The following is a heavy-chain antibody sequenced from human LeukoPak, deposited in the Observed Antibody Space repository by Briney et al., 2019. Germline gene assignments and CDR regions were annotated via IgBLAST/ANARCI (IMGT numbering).Heavy chain of an antibody. J-gene: IGHJ3*02. V-gene: IGHV4-59*01. CDR3: ARELEIDAFDI. CDR2: IYYSGST. D-gene: IGHD1-1*01. Sequence: SETLSLTCTVSGGSISSYYWSWIRQPPGKGLEWIGYIYYSGSTNYNPSLKSRVTISVDTSKNQFSLKLSSVTAADTAVYYCARELEIDAFDIWGQGTMLTVSS. CDR1: GGSISSYY.